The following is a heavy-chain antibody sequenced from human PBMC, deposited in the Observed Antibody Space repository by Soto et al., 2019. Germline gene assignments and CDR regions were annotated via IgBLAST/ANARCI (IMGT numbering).Heavy chain of an antibody. CDR3: AREDYGSGSFDY. V-gene: IGHV3-33*01. J-gene: IGHJ4*02. D-gene: IGHD3-10*01. CDR1: GFTFSSYG. Sequence: QVQLVESGGGVVQPGRSLRLSCAASGFTFSSYGMHWVRQAPGKGLEWVAVIWYDGSNKYYADSVNGRFTISRDNSKNTLYLQMNSLRDEDTAVYYCAREDYGSGSFDYWGQGTLVTVSS. CDR2: IWYDGSNK.